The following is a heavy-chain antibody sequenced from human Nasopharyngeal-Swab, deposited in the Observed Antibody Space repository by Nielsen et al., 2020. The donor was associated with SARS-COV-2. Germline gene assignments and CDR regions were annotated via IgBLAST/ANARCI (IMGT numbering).Heavy chain of an antibody. J-gene: IGHJ5*02. Sequence: GESLKISCAASGFSFSSYAMNWVRQAPGKGLEWVSAISGSGATTYYADSVKGRFTISRDNSKNTLYLQMNGLRADDTAVYYCAKDYLYYGSGSFQNWFDAWGQGSLVTVSS. D-gene: IGHD3-10*01. CDR2: ISGSGATT. CDR1: GFSFSSYA. CDR3: AKDYLYYGSGSFQNWFDA. V-gene: IGHV3-23*01.